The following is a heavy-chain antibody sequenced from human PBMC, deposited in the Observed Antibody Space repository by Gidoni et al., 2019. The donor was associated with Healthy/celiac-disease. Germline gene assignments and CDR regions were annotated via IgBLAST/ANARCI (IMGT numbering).Heavy chain of an antibody. CDR3: ARDQVVSYRTNWFDP. J-gene: IGHJ5*02. Sequence: QVQLVESGGGVVQPGRSLRLSCAASGFTFSSDGMHWGRQAPGKGLEWVAVIWYDGSNKYYADSVKGRFTISRDNSKNTLYLQMNSLRAEDTAVYYCARDQVVSYRTNWFDPWGQGTLVTVSS. D-gene: IGHD2-15*01. V-gene: IGHV3-33*01. CDR2: IWYDGSNK. CDR1: GFTFSSDG.